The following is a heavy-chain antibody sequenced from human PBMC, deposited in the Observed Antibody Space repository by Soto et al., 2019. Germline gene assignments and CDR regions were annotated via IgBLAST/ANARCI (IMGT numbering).Heavy chain of an antibody. D-gene: IGHD3-3*01. J-gene: IGHJ6*02. CDR1: GYTFGTYS. V-gene: IGHV3-48*02. CDR2: ISYDSDTI. CDR3: ARLYYDYV. Sequence: SCKASGYTFGTYSMNWVRQAAGKGLEWIAYISYDSDTIQYADSVKGRFTISRDNAKNSLYLQMNSLRDEDTAVYYCARLYYDYVWGQGTTVTVSS.